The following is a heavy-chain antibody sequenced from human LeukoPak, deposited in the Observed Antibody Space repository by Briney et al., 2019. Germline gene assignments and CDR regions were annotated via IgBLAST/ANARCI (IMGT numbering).Heavy chain of an antibody. CDR1: GFTVNNKY. Sequence: PGGSLRLSCTASGFTVNNKYMSWVRQAPGKGLEWVSVIYSGSGTYYADSVKGSFTISRDNSKNTLYLQMNSLRAEDTAVYYCARELGSYSSSSQGDYLGQGTLVTVSS. CDR3: ARELGSYSSSSQGDY. J-gene: IGHJ4*02. D-gene: IGHD6-6*01. CDR2: IYSGSGT. V-gene: IGHV3-66*01.